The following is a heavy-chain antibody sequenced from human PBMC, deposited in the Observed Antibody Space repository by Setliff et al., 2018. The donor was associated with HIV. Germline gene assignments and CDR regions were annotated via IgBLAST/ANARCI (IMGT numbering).Heavy chain of an antibody. J-gene: IGHJ4*02. CDR1: GDSIRNDY. D-gene: IGHD5-12*01. CDR3: ARGHEWLRN. V-gene: IGHV4-59*01. Sequence: PSETLSLTCTVSGDSIRNDYWTWIRQSPEKGLEWIAYISYTGGTNYNPSLKSRVTLSLDASKNQISLKLRPVIAADTAMYYCARGHEWLRNWGQGTLVTVSS. CDR2: ISYTGGT.